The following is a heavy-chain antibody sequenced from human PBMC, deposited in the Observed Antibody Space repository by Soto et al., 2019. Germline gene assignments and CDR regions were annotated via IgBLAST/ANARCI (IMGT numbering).Heavy chain of an antibody. J-gene: IGHJ4*02. Sequence: PGESLKISCKGVGYKFGSAWIGWVRQMPGKGLEWMGIIKPGTSDIRYSPSCRGHVTISADEAVSTAYLQWSSLKASDTAMYYCARQLSHICDSWGQGTLVTSP. CDR1: GYKFGSAW. CDR3: ARQLSHICDS. CDR2: IKPGTSDI. V-gene: IGHV5-51*01. D-gene: IGHD3-3*02.